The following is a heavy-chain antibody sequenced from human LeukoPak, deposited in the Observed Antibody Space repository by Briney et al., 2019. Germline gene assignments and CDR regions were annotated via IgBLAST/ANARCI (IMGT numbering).Heavy chain of an antibody. CDR3: ARGGGHHHFDY. J-gene: IGHJ4*02. CDR1: GFTFSSYD. Sequence: GGSLRLSCAASGFTFSSYDMHWVRQATGKGLEWVSAIGTAGDTYYPGSVKGRFTISRENAKNSLYLQMNSLRAEDTAVYYCARGGGHHHFDYWGQGTLVTVSS. D-gene: IGHD1-14*01. V-gene: IGHV3-13*01. CDR2: IGTAGDT.